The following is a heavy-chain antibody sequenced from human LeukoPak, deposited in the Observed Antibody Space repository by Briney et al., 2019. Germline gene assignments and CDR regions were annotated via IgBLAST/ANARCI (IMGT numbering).Heavy chain of an antibody. V-gene: IGHV3-21*01. D-gene: IGHD3-3*01. Sequence: GGSLRLSCAASGFTFSSYSMNWVRQAPGKGLEWVSSISSSSSYIYYADSVKGRFTISRDNAKNSLYLQMNSLRAEDTAVYYCARESGLYDFWSAANNWFDPWGQGTLVTVSS. CDR2: ISSSSSYI. CDR3: ARESGLYDFWSAANNWFDP. CDR1: GFTFSSYS. J-gene: IGHJ5*02.